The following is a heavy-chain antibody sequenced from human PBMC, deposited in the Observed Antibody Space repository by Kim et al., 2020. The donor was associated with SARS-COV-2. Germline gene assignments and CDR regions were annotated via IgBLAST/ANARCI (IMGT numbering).Heavy chain of an antibody. CDR3: ARGQPLDY. Sequence: SETLSLTCSVSGGSIRSGGKFWTWIRQHPAKGLEWIGYISYSGNSYYSPSLRSRVSISLQTSENQCSLELTSVTAADTSGYYCARGQPLDYWGQGILFTVSS. D-gene: IGHD2-2*01. CDR2: ISYSGNS. J-gene: IGHJ4*02. CDR1: GGSIRSGGKF. V-gene: IGHV4-31*03.